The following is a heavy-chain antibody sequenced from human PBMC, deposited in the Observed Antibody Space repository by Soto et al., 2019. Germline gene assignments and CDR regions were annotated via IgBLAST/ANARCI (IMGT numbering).Heavy chain of an antibody. V-gene: IGHV4-34*01. CDR3: ARGWVVTPTWLDP. CDR2: INHSGST. D-gene: IGHD2-21*02. CDR1: GGSFSGYY. J-gene: IGHJ5*02. Sequence: SETLSLTCAVYGGSFSGYYWSWIRQPPGKGLEWIGEINHSGSTNYNPSLKSRVTISVDTSKNQFSLKLSSVTAADTAVYYCARGWVVTPTWLDPWGQGTLVTVFS.